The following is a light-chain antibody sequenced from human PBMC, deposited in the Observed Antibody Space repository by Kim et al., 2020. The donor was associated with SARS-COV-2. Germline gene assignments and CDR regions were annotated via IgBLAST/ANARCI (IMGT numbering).Light chain of an antibody. CDR3: DSRDSNGRV. CDR1: SLRRYY. J-gene: IGLJ1*01. CDR2: GKN. V-gene: IGLV3-19*01. Sequence: SSELTQDPAVSVALGQTVRITCQGDSLRRYYASWYQQKPGQAPVLVIYGKNNRPSGIPDRFSGSSSGNTASLTITGAQAEDEADYYCDSRDSNGRVFGTGTKVTVL.